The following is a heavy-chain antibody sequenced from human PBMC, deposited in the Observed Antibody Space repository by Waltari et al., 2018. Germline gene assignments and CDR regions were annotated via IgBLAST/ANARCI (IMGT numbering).Heavy chain of an antibody. V-gene: IGHV3-30*02. D-gene: IGHD3-22*01. CDR2: ARLDGINK. CDR1: GFNFNIYG. Sequence: QVFLVESGGGVVQPGDSLRLSCVSSGFNFNIYGMHWVRQAPGKGLGWGAFARLDGINKQYADSVKGRFTNSGDNARNSLYLQMNSLRPEDTAFYYCVKGHYYDSDGYFDYWGQGTLVTVSS. CDR3: VKGHYYDSDGYFDY. J-gene: IGHJ4*02.